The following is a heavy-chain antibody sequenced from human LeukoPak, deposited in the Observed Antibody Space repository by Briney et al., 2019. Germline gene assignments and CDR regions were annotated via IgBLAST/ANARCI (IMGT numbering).Heavy chain of an antibody. CDR1: GGSISSSSYC. CDR2: IYYSGST. D-gene: IGHD2/OR15-2a*01. J-gene: IGHJ6*03. Sequence: PSETLSLTCTVSGGSISSSSYCWGWIRQPPGKGLEWIGSIYYSGSTYYNPSLKSRVTISVDTSKNQFSLKLSSVTAADTAVYYCARINSEYYYYYYYMDVWGKGTTVTVSS. CDR3: ARINSEYYYYYYYMDV. V-gene: IGHV4-39*07.